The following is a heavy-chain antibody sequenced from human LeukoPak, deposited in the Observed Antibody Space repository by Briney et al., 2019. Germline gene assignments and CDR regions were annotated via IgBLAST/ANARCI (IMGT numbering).Heavy chain of an antibody. CDR2: ISGSGGST. J-gene: IGHJ5*02. V-gene: IGHV3-23*01. CDR1: GFTFSSYA. CDR3: AKDTIFGVGNPFDP. Sequence: PGGSLRLSCAASGFTFSSYAMSWVRQAPGKGLEWVSAISGSGGSTYYADSVRGRFTISRDNSKNTLYLQMNSLRAEDTAVYYCAKDTIFGVGNPFDPWGQGTLVTVSS. D-gene: IGHD3-3*01.